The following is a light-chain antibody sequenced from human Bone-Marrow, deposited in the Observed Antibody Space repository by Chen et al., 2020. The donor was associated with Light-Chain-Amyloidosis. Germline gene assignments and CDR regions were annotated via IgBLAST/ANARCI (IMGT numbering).Light chain of an antibody. J-gene: IGLJ3*02. Sequence: SYVLTQPSSVSVAPGQTATIACGGNNIGSTSVHWYQQTPGQAPLLVVYDDSDRPSGIPERLSGSNCGNTATLTISRVEAGEEADYYCRVWDSSSDRPVFGGGTKLTVL. CDR2: DDS. CDR1: NIGSTS. V-gene: IGLV3-21*02. CDR3: RVWDSSSDRPV.